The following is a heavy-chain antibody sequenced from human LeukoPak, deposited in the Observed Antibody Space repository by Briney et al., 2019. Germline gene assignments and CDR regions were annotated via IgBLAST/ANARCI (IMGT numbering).Heavy chain of an antibody. Sequence: TGGSLSLSCAASGFTFSSYLMSWVRQAPGKGLEWVANIKQDGSEKYYVDSVKGRFAISRDNAKNSLYLQMNSLRAEDTAVYYCAVLTGNWGQGTLVTVSS. J-gene: IGHJ4*02. CDR3: AVLTGN. CDR1: GFTFSSYL. V-gene: IGHV3-7*01. CDR2: IKQDGSEK. D-gene: IGHD3-16*01.